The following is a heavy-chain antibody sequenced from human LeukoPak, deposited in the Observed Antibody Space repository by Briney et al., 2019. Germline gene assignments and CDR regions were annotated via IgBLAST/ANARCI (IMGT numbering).Heavy chain of an antibody. V-gene: IGHV4-34*01. Sequence: SETLSLTCAVYGGSFSGYYLSWIRQPPGKGLEWIGEINHSGSTNYNPSLKSRVTISVGTSKNQFSLKLSSVTAADTAVYYCARVNIAARPGDIWGQGTMVTVSS. D-gene: IGHD6-6*01. CDR1: GGSFSGYY. J-gene: IGHJ3*02. CDR3: ARVNIAARPGDI. CDR2: INHSGST.